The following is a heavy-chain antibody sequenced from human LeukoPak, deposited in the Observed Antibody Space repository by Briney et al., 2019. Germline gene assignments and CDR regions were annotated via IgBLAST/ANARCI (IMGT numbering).Heavy chain of an antibody. D-gene: IGHD1-1*01. CDR1: GYTFTSYG. V-gene: IGHV1-18*01. CDR3: ARDWNDSDRAYYFDN. CDR2: ISANNGNT. J-gene: IGHJ4*02. Sequence: ASVKVSCKASGYTFTSYGISWVRQAPGQGLEWMGWISANNGNTQYSQKFQGRVTMTTDTSTSTAYMELRSLTSDDTAVYYCARDWNDSDRAYYFDNWGQGTLVTVSS.